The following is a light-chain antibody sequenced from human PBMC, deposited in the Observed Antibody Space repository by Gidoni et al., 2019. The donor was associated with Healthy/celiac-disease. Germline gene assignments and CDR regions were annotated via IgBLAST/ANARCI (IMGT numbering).Light chain of an antibody. J-gene: IGKJ1*01. Sequence: DIQVTQSPSSLSPSVGDRVTITCRASQSISSYLTWYQQKPGKAPKLLIYAASSLQSGVPSRFSGSGSGTDFTLTISSLQPEDFATYYCQQSYSTPRTFGQGTKVEIK. V-gene: IGKV1-39*01. CDR1: QSISSY. CDR2: AAS. CDR3: QQSYSTPRT.